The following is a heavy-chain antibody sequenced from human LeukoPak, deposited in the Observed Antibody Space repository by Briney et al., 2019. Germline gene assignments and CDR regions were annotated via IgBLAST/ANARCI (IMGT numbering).Heavy chain of an antibody. Sequence: PGGSLRLSCAASGFTFDDYAMHWVRQAPGKGLEWVSGISWNSGSIGYADSVKGRFTISRDNAKNSLYLQMNSLRAEDTALYYCAKDIGWELLPLFDYWGQGTLVTVSS. V-gene: IGHV3-9*01. D-gene: IGHD1-26*01. CDR2: ISWNSGSI. CDR1: GFTFDDYA. J-gene: IGHJ4*02. CDR3: AKDIGWELLPLFDY.